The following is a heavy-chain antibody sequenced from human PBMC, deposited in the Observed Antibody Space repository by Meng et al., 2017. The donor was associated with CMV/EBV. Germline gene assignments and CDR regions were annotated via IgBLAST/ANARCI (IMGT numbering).Heavy chain of an antibody. D-gene: IGHD2-2*01. J-gene: IGHJ3*02. CDR3: ARDRKGGYCSSTSCYDRAFDI. Sequence: GESLKISCAASGFTFSDYYMSWIRQAPGKGLEWVSYISSSGSTIYYADSVKGRFTISRDNAKNSLYLQMNSLRAEDTAMYYCARDRKGGYCSSTSCYDRAFDIWGQGTMVTVSS. CDR2: ISSSGSTI. V-gene: IGHV3-11*01. CDR1: GFTFSDYY.